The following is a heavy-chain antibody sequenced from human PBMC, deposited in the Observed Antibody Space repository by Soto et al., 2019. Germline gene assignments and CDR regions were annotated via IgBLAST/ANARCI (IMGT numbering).Heavy chain of an antibody. Sequence: GGSLRLSCAASGFTFNNYAMSWVRQAPGKGLEWVSGIGGSGRTTYYADSVKGRFTISRDNSNNTLFLQMNSLRAEDTAVYYCAKSRYSDSSGDFYDYWGQGTLVTVSS. V-gene: IGHV3-23*01. J-gene: IGHJ4*02. CDR2: IGGSGRTT. CDR3: AKSRYSDSSGDFYDY. D-gene: IGHD3-22*01. CDR1: GFTFNNYA.